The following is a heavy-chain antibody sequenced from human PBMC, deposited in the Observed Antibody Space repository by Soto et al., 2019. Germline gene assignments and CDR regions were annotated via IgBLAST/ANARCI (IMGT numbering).Heavy chain of an antibody. V-gene: IGHV4-31*03. CDR2: IYYSGST. Sequence: SETLSLTCTVSGGSISSGAYYWSWIRQHPGKSLEWIGYIYYSGSTYYNPSLKSRVTISVDTSKNQFSLKLSSVTAADTAVYYCARDRRGYGDYGYYYYGMDVWGQGTTVTVSS. CDR3: ARDRRGYGDYGYYYYGMDV. J-gene: IGHJ6*02. CDR1: GGSISSGAYY. D-gene: IGHD4-17*01.